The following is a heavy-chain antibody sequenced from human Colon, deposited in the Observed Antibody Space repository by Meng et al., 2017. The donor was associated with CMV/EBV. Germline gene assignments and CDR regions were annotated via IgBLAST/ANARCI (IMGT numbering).Heavy chain of an antibody. V-gene: IGHV3-23*01. CDR2: IGGSGAST. J-gene: IGHJ4*02. D-gene: IGHD4-11*01. CDR3: AKDAQDYSNFFDF. Sequence: GESLKISCEASGFTFSRFAMTWVRQAPGKGLEWVSIIGGSGASTYYANSVKGRFTISRDHSKNTVYLQMNSLRADDTALYYCAKDAQDYSNFFDFWGQGTLVTVSS. CDR1: GFTFSRFA.